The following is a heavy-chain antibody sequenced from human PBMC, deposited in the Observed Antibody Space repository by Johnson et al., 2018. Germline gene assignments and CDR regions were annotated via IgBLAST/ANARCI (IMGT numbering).Heavy chain of an antibody. D-gene: IGHD2-2*01. CDR3: ARVASERYCSSTSCYPDYYYGMDV. CDR1: GGTFSSYA. V-gene: IGHV1-69*01. Sequence: VQLVESGAEVKKPGSSVKVSCKASGGTFSSYAISWVRQAPGQGLEWMGGIIPIFGTANYAQKFQGSVTITADESTSTAYMELSSLRSEDTAVYYCARVASERYCSSTSCYPDYYYGMDVWGQGTTVTVSS. J-gene: IGHJ6*02. CDR2: IIPIFGTA.